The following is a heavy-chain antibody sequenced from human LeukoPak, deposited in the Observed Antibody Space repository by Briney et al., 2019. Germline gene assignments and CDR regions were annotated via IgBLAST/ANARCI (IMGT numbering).Heavy chain of an antibody. V-gene: IGHV1-46*01. CDR2: INPSGGST. D-gene: IGHD3-9*01. Sequence: ASVKVSCKASGYTFTSYYMHWVRQTPGQGLEWMGIINPSGGSTSYAQKFQGRVTMTRDMSTSTVYMELSSLRSEDTALYYCARGVWIWLYFDYWGQGTLVTVSS. J-gene: IGHJ4*02. CDR3: ARGVWIWLYFDY. CDR1: GYTFTSYY.